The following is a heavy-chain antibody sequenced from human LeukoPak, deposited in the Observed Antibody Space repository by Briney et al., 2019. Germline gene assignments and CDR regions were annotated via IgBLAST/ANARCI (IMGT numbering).Heavy chain of an antibody. CDR3: TRTYSGTYYDY. Sequence: GGSLRLSCAASGFTFSGSAMHWVRQASGKGLEWVGRVRSKANSYATAYAASVEGRLTISRDDSKNTAYLQMNSLKTEDTAVYYCTRTYSGTYYDYWGQGTLVTVSS. CDR1: GFTFSGSA. J-gene: IGHJ4*02. V-gene: IGHV3-73*01. D-gene: IGHD1-26*01. CDR2: VRSKANSYAT.